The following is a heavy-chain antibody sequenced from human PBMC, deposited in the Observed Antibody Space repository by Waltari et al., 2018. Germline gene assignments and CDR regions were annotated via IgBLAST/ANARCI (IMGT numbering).Heavy chain of an antibody. CDR3: ARERSGYSVH. Sequence: QVQLQESGPGLVQPSQTLSLTCTVSAGSISSGASYWRWIRQHPGKGLEWIGYIYHSGSTYYNPSLKSRVTISVDRSKNQFSLKLSSVTAADTAVYYCARERSGYSVHWGQGTLVTVSS. V-gene: IGHV4-31*03. D-gene: IGHD5-12*01. J-gene: IGHJ4*02. CDR2: IYHSGST. CDR1: AGSISSGASY.